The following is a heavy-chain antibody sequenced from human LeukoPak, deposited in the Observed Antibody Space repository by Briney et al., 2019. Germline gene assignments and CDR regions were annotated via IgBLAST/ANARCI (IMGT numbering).Heavy chain of an antibody. CDR3: ARRPRVHSFDI. V-gene: IGHV4-39*01. Sequence: GSLRLSSAASGFTFSSYSMNWIRQPPGKGLEWIGSIFFSGSTYYNPSLKSRVTISVDTSKNEFSLKLSSVTAADTAVYYCARRPRVHSFDIWGQGTMVTVSS. CDR1: GFTFSSYS. CDR2: IFFSGST. J-gene: IGHJ3*02.